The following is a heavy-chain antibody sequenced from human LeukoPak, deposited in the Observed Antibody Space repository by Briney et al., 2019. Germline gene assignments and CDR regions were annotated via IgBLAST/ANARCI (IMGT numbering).Heavy chain of an antibody. D-gene: IGHD3-10*01. Sequence: GGSLRLSCAASGFTFSSFGMHWVRQAPGKGLEWVAVVSYDGENKYYADSVEGRFTISRDNSKNTVHLQMNSLRPEDTAVYHCTKDQSILWFAFDYWGQGALVTVSS. CDR2: VSYDGENK. CDR1: GFTFSSFG. J-gene: IGHJ4*02. CDR3: TKDQSILWFAFDY. V-gene: IGHV3-30*18.